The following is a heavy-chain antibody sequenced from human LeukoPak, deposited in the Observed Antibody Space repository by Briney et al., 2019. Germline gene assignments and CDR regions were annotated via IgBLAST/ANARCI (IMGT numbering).Heavy chain of an antibody. V-gene: IGHV3-21*01. CDR3: AGGSGWLVDY. J-gene: IGHJ4*02. D-gene: IGHD6-19*01. CDR2: ISSSSSYI. CDR1: GFTFSSYS. Sequence: GGSLRLSCAASGFTFSSYSMNWVRQAPGKGLEWVSSISSSSSYIYYADSVKGRFTISRDNAKNSLYLQMNSLRAEDTAVYYCAGGSGWLVDYWGQGTLVTVSS.